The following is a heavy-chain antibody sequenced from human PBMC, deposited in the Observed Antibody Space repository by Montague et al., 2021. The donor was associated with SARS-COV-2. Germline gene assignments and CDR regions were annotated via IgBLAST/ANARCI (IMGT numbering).Heavy chain of an antibody. CDR3: ASHRHIVVVSAIPYWFDP. J-gene: IGHJ5*02. CDR2: ISYSAST. V-gene: IGHV4-39*01. D-gene: IGHD2-21*01. CDR1: GGSISSSSYY. Sequence: SETLSLTCTVSGGSISSSSYYWGWLRPPPGQGLEWIGSISYSASTYYNPSLQIPVTISVDTSKNQFSLKPSSVTATDTAVYYCASHRHIVVVSAIPYWFDPWGQGTLATVSS.